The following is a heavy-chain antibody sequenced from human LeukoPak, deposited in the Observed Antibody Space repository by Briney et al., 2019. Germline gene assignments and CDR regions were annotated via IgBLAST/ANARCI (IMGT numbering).Heavy chain of an antibody. D-gene: IGHD6-13*01. Sequence: GRSLRLSCAASGFTFSDYYMSWIRQAPGKGLEWVSYISSSGSTIYYADSVKGRFTISRDNSKNTLYLQMNSLRVEDTAVYYCAKGIGSSWYYFDYWGQGTLVSVSS. CDR1: GFTFSDYY. CDR3: AKGIGSSWYYFDY. V-gene: IGHV3-11*04. CDR2: ISSSGSTI. J-gene: IGHJ4*02.